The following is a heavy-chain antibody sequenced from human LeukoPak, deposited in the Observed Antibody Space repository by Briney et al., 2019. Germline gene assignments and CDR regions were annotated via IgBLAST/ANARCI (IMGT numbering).Heavy chain of an antibody. J-gene: IGHJ4*02. V-gene: IGHV1-2*02. CDR3: ARCSSGGSCYAY. CDR2: INPNSGGT. CDR1: GYTFTGYY. D-gene: IGHD2-15*01. Sequence: APVKVSCKASGYTFTGYYMHWVRQAPGQGLEWMGWINPNSGGTNYAQKFQGRVTMTRDTSISTAYMELSRLRSDDTAVYYCARCSSGGSCYAYWGQGTLVTVSS.